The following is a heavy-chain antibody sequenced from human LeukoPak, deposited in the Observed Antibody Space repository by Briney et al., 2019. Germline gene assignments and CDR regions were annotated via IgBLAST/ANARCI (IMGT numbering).Heavy chain of an antibody. CDR1: GFTVSSNY. CDR3: VRGWGSNIYASAFDV. D-gene: IGHD3-16*01. J-gene: IGHJ3*01. V-gene: IGHV3-33*08. CDR2: IWHDGSHK. Sequence: PGGSLRLSCAASGFTVSSNYMSWVRQAPGKGLEWATVIWHDGSHKDYADSVKGRFTISRDNSKNTLYLQMNDLRAEDTAMYYCVRGWGSNIYASAFDVWGQGTMVTVSS.